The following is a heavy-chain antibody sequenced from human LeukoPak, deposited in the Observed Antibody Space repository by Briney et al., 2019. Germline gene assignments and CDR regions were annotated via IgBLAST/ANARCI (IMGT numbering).Heavy chain of an antibody. CDR2: ISYDGSNK. J-gene: IGHJ4*02. CDR3: ARDLGGGDTFDY. CDR1: GFTFSSYA. V-gene: IGHV3-30-3*01. D-gene: IGHD6-25*01. Sequence: PGRSLRLSCAASGFTFSSYATHWVRQAPGKGLEWVAVISYDGSNKYYADSVKGRFTTSRDNSKNTLCLQMNSLRAEDTAVYYCARDLGGGDTFDYWGQGTLVTVSS.